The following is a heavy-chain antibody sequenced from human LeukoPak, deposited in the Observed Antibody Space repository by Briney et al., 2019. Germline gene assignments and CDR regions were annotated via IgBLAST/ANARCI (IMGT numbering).Heavy chain of an antibody. V-gene: IGHV4-59*01. CDR3: AREPEYGSGSSYFDY. CDR1: GGSISSYY. J-gene: IGHJ4*02. D-gene: IGHD3-10*01. Sequence: SETLSLTCTVSGGSISSYYWSWIRQPPGKGLEWIGYIYYSGNTNYNPSLNSRLTVSVDTSKNQFSLKLTSVTAADTAVYYCAREPEYGSGSSYFDYWGQGTLVTVSS. CDR2: IYYSGNT.